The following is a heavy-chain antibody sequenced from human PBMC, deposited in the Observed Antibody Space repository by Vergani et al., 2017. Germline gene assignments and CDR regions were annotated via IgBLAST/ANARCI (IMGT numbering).Heavy chain of an antibody. CDR3: AKYLRDSTDGLPDS. Sequence: QVQLVESAGGVVQPGGSLRLSCAASGFTFSNFGMHWIRQAPGKGLEWLAYIGKEGINTRYRDAVKGRFTGSRDNSKDILYLQMDSLRSADTALYYCAKYLRDSTDGLPDSWGPGTLVIVSS. V-gene: IGHV3-30*02. D-gene: IGHD2-21*01. CDR2: IGKEGINT. CDR1: GFTFSNFG. J-gene: IGHJ4*02.